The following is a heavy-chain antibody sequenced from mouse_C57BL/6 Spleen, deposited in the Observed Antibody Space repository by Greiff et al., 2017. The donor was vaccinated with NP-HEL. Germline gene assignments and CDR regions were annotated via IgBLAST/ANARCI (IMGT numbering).Heavy chain of an antibody. Sequence: DVMLVESGGGLVKPGGSLKLSCAASGFTFSDYGMHWVRQAPEKGLEWVAYISSGSSTIYYADTVKGRFTISRDNAKNTLFLQMTSLRSEDTAMYYCARSPHYGRWFAYWGQGTLVTVSA. CDR3: ARSPHYGRWFAY. CDR1: GFTFSDYG. CDR2: ISSGSSTI. J-gene: IGHJ3*01. V-gene: IGHV5-17*01. D-gene: IGHD1-2*01.